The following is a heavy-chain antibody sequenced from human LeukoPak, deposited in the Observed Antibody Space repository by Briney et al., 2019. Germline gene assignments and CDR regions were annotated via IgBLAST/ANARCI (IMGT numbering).Heavy chain of an antibody. D-gene: IGHD3-22*01. CDR2: ISDSGGRK. CDR3: AKRGVVIRVILVGFHKEAYYFDS. J-gene: IGHJ4*02. V-gene: IGHV3-23*01. CDR1: GITLSNYG. Sequence: GGSLRLSCAVSGITLSNYGMSWVRQAPGKGLEWVAGISDSGGRKNYADSVRGRFTISRDNPKNTLYLQMNSLRAEDTAVYFCAKRGVVIRVILVGFHKEAYYFDSWGQGALVTVSS.